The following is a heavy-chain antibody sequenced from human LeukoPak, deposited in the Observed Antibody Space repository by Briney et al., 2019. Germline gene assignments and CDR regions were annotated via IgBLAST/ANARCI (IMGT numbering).Heavy chain of an antibody. Sequence: PGGSLRLSCAASGFTFSSYGMHWVRQAPGKGLEWVAFIRYDGSNKYYADSVKGRFTISRDNSKNTLYLQMNSLRAEDTAVYYCARAGYYYDSSGYYCDYWGQGTLVTVSS. CDR1: GFTFSSYG. V-gene: IGHV3-30*02. CDR3: ARAGYYYDSSGYYCDY. CDR2: IRYDGSNK. D-gene: IGHD3-22*01. J-gene: IGHJ4*02.